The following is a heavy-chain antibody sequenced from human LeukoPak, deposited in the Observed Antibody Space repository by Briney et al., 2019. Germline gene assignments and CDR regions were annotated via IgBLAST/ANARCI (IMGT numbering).Heavy chain of an antibody. D-gene: IGHD3-10*01. CDR1: GGPFSGHY. CDR3: ARGRSGGDWFDP. V-gene: IGHV4-59*11. J-gene: IGHJ5*02. CDR2: IHDSGST. Sequence: PETLSLTCAVYGGPFSGHYWSWMRQPPGKGLEWIGYIHDSGSTKYNPSLKSRVTMSVDTSRNHLSLKLTSVTAADTAVYYCARGRSGGDWFDPWGQGTLVTVSS.